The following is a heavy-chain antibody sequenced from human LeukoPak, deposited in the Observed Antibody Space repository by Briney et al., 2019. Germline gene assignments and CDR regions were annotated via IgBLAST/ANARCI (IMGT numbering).Heavy chain of an antibody. CDR3: ARDYKYAFDN. CDR1: GFTLSDYS. CDR2: IGIDSGNT. V-gene: IGHV3-48*01. Sequence: GGSLRLSCAASGFTLSDYSMNWVRQAPGKGLEWISYIGIDSGNTNYADSVKGRFTISGEKAKNSLYLQMNSLRVEDTAVYYCARDYKYAFDNWGQGTLVTVSS. J-gene: IGHJ4*02. D-gene: IGHD5-24*01.